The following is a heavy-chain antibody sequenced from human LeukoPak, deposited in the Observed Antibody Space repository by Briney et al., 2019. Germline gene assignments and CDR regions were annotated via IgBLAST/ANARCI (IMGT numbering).Heavy chain of an antibody. CDR1: GGTFSSYA. Sequence: SVKVSCKASGGTFSSYAISWVRQAPGQGLEWMGRIIPIFGTANYAQKFQGRVTITTDGSTSTAYMELSSLRSEDTAVYYCARSDSGSYFEFDYWGQGTLVTVSS. J-gene: IGHJ4*02. CDR3: ARSDSGSYFEFDY. CDR2: IIPIFGTA. V-gene: IGHV1-69*05. D-gene: IGHD1-26*01.